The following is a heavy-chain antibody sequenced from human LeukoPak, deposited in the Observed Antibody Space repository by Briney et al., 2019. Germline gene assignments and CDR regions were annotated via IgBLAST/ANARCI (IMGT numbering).Heavy chain of an antibody. CDR2: ISAYNGNT. D-gene: IGHD2-15*01. Sequence: GASVKVSCKASGYTFTSYDINWVRQATGQGLEWMGWISAYNGNTNYAQKFQGRVTMTRNTSISTAYMELSSLRSEDTAVYYCARGNRLVVGPMDVWGKGTTVTISS. V-gene: IGHV1-8*02. J-gene: IGHJ6*03. CDR1: GYTFTSYD. CDR3: ARGNRLVVGPMDV.